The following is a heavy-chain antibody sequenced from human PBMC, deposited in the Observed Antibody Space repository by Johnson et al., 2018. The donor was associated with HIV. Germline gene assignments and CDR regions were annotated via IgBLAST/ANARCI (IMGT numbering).Heavy chain of an antibody. CDR3: TTEAGIELWLNDAFDI. V-gene: IGHV3-15*01. CDR2: IKSETDGGTI. D-gene: IGHD5-18*01. CDR1: GFTFSNAW. J-gene: IGHJ3*02. Sequence: VQLVESGGGLVKPGGSLRLSCAASGFTFSNAWMSWIRQVPGKGLEWVGRIKSETDGGTIDYAAPVKGRFTISRDDSKNTLFLQMNSLKTEDTAIYYCTTEAGIELWLNDAFDIWGQGTMVTVSS.